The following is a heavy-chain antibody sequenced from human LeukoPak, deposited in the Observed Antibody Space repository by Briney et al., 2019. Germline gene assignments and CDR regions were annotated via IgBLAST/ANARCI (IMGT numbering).Heavy chain of an antibody. CDR1: RSTFSTYG. D-gene: IGHD3-16*02. CDR2: ISGTGDST. Sequence: GESLRHSRATSRSTFSTYGMRSIRHPQTKRLHSDSAISGTGDSTSYRDSVKGRFTISRDNSKTTRYLQMNSLRAEDTAVYYCAKDDYVKDYVWASYRQVLVYWGQGTLVTVYS. J-gene: IGHJ4*02. V-gene: IGHV3-23*01. CDR3: AKDDYVKDYVWASYRQVLVY.